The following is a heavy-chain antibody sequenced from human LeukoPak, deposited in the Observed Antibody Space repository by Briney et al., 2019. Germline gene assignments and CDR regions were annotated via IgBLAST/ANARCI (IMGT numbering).Heavy chain of an antibody. CDR1: GGSFSGYY. J-gene: IGHJ6*02. V-gene: IGHV4-34*01. CDR2: INHSGST. CDR3: ARRPYYYGMDV. Sequence: SETLSLTCAVYGGSFSGYYWSWIRQPPGKGLEWIGEINHSGSTNYNPSLKSRVTISVDTSKNQFSLKLSSVTAADTAVCYCARRPYYYGMDVWGQGTTVTVSS.